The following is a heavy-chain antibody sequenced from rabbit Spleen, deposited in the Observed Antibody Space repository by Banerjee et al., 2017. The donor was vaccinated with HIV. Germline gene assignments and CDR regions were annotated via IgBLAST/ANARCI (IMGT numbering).Heavy chain of an antibody. V-gene: IGHV1S40*01. D-gene: IGHD1-1*01. CDR3: ARDTSSSFSSYGMDL. Sequence: QSLEESGGGLVQPEGSLTLTCTASGFSFSSSQYMFWVRQAPGKGLEWIGTINTGSGGAYYASWVKSRFTISKTSSTTVTLQMTSLTAADTATYFCARDTSSSFSSYGMDLWGQGTLVTVS. CDR2: INTGSGGA. J-gene: IGHJ6*01. CDR1: GFSFSSSQY.